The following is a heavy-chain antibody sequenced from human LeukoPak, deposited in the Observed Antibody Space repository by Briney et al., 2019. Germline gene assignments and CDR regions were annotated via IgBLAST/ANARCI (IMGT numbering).Heavy chain of an antibody. V-gene: IGHV3-72*01. Sequence: PGGSLRLSCAASGFTFSDHFMDWVRQAPGKELEWVGRIRKKPNSYTTEHAASVKGRFTFSRDDSKNSLYLQMNSLETEDTAVYYCARVSATTGATDALDFWGQGTMVTVSS. J-gene: IGHJ3*01. CDR3: ARVSATTGATDALDF. CDR1: GFTFSDHF. CDR2: IRKKPNSYTT. D-gene: IGHD1-1*01.